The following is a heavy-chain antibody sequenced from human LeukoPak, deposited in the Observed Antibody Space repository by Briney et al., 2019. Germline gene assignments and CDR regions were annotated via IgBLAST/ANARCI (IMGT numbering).Heavy chain of an antibody. CDR1: GGSFSGYY. J-gene: IGHJ5*02. Sequence: PSETLSLTCAVYGGSFSGYYWSWIRQPPGKGLEWIGEINHSGSTNYNPSLKSRVTISVDTSKNQFSLKLSSVTAADTAVYYCARGRSSGLYNWFDPWGQGTLVTVSS. V-gene: IGHV4-34*01. CDR2: INHSGST. CDR3: ARGRSSGLYNWFDP. D-gene: IGHD1-26*01.